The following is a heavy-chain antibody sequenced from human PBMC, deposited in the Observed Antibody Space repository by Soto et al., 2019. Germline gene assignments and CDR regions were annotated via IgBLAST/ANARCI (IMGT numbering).Heavy chain of an antibody. CDR2: ISAYNGNT. D-gene: IGHD4-17*01. V-gene: IGHV1-18*01. J-gene: IGHJ6*02. CDR3: ARVNEYGDQPGRDYYYGMDV. Sequence: QVQLVQSGAEVKKHGASVKVSCKASGYTFTSYGISWVRQAPGQGLEWMGWISAYNGNTNYAQKLQGRVTMTTDTSTSTAYMELRSLRSDDTAVYYCARVNEYGDQPGRDYYYGMDVWGQGTTVTVSS. CDR1: GYTFTSYG.